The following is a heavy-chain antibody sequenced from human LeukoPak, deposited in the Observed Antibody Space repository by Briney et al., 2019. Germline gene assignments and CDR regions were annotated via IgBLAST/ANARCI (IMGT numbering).Heavy chain of an antibody. CDR2: FEPEDGET. V-gene: IGHV1-24*01. Sequence: ALVKASCKVSGYTLTELSMHWVRQAPGKGLEWMGGFEPEDGETSYAQKFQGRVTMTEDTSTDTAYMELSSLRSEDTAVYYCATSTYVWGSYRFDYWGQGTLVTVSS. D-gene: IGHD3-16*02. CDR3: ATSTYVWGSYRFDY. J-gene: IGHJ4*02. CDR1: GYTLTELS.